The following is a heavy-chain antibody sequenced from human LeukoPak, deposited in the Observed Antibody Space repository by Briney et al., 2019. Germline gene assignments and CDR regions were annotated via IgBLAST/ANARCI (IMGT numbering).Heavy chain of an antibody. CDR3: ARDRGGYNWYFDL. CDR1: GGSISSNY. Sequence: SETLSLTCTVSGGSISSNYWNWIRQPAGKGLEWIGRMYPSGSTNYSPSLNSRVTMSVDTSKNQFSLKLSSVTAADSAVYYCARDRGGYNWYFDLWGRGTLVTVSS. D-gene: IGHD5-12*01. V-gene: IGHV4-4*07. J-gene: IGHJ2*01. CDR2: MYPSGST.